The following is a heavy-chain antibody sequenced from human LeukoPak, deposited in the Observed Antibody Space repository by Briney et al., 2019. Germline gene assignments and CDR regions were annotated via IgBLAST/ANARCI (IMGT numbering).Heavy chain of an antibody. V-gene: IGHV1-8*03. J-gene: IGHJ6*03. D-gene: IGHD3-3*01. Sequence: ASVKVPCKASGYTFTSYDINWVRQATGQGLEWMGWMNPNSGNTGYAQKFQGRVTITRNTSISTAYMELSSLRSEDTAVYYCARVGLRFLEWFYMDVWGKGTTVTVSS. CDR3: ARVGLRFLEWFYMDV. CDR2: MNPNSGNT. CDR1: GYTFTSYD.